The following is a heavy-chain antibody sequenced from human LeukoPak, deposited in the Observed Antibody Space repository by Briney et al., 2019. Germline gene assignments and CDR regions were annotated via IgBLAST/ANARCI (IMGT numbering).Heavy chain of an antibody. V-gene: IGHV3-21*01. CDR1: GFTFSSYS. D-gene: IGHD1-26*01. J-gene: IGHJ3*02. Sequence: GGSLRLSCAASGFTFSSYSMNWVRQAPGKGLEWVSSISSISSYIYYADSLKGRFTISGDNAKNSLYLQMNSLRAEDTAVYYCARVREWELRYDAFDIWGQGTMVTVSS. CDR2: ISSISSYI. CDR3: ARVREWELRYDAFDI.